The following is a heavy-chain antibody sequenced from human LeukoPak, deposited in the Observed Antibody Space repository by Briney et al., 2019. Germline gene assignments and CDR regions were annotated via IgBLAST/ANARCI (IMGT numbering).Heavy chain of an antibody. CDR1: GFTVSSNY. CDR2: IDSGGST. J-gene: IGHJ3*02. Sequence: GGSLRLSCPASGFTVSSNYLSWFRQPPGKGLEWVSVIDSGGSTYYADSVKGRFTISRDNSKNTLYLQMNSLRAEDTAVYYCARDSGPDAFDIWGQGTMVTVSS. D-gene: IGHD2-15*01. V-gene: IGHV3-53*05. CDR3: ARDSGPDAFDI.